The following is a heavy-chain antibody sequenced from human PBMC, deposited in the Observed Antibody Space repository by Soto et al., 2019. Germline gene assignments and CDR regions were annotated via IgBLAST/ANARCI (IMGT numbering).Heavy chain of an antibody. J-gene: IGHJ4*02. Sequence: SETLSLTCTVSGVSISSFYWTWIRQPPGKGLEWIASVFYTGTSNYNPSLKSRVTIAVDTSKNQFSLKLTSVTAADTAVYYCARVLGVARFFDYWGQGALVTVSS. V-gene: IGHV4-59*01. CDR2: VFYTGTS. D-gene: IGHD2-21*01. CDR3: ARVLGVARFFDY. CDR1: GVSISSFY.